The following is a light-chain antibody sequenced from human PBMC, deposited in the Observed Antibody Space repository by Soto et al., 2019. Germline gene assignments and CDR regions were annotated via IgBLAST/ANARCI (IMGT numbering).Light chain of an antibody. V-gene: IGKV2D-29*01. J-gene: IGKJ2*01. CDR1: QTLLRSDGKTY. CDR3: MQSIRLPYT. Sequence: DIVMTQTPLSLSVTPGQPASISCKSSQTLLRSDGKTYLYWYLQNPGQPPQLLISEGSNRFSGGPAKFRGSGSGTDCTLKISRVEAEDVGVYYCMQSIRLPYTFGHGTKLEIK. CDR2: EGS.